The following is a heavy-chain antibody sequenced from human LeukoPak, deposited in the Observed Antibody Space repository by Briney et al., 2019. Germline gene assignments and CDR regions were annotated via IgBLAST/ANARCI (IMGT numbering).Heavy chain of an antibody. Sequence: ASVKVSCKASGGTFSRYAISWVRQAPGQGLEWMGGIIPIFGTANCAQKFQGRVTITADESTSTAYMELSSLRSEDTAVYYCARDSGRGVAGNLDYWGQGTLVTVSS. CDR3: ARDSGRGVAGNLDY. V-gene: IGHV1-69*13. CDR1: GGTFSRYA. D-gene: IGHD6-19*01. CDR2: IIPIFGTA. J-gene: IGHJ4*02.